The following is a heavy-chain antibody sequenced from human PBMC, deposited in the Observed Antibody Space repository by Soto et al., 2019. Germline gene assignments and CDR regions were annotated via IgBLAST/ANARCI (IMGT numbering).Heavy chain of an antibody. J-gene: IGHJ4*02. CDR1: GFTFGDYA. CDR2: IRSKAYGGTT. V-gene: IGHV3-49*03. D-gene: IGHD3-22*01. CDR3: TRDQDYYDSSGYYYGSGVSHY. Sequence: GGSLRLSCTASGFTFGDYAMSWFRQAPGKGLEWVGFIRSKAYGGTTEYAASVKGRFTISRDDSKSIAYLQMNSLKTEDTAVYYCTRDQDYYDSSGYYYGSGVSHYWGQGTLVTVSS.